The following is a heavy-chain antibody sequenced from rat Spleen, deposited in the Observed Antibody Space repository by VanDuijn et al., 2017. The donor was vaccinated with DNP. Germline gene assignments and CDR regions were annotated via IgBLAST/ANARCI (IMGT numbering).Heavy chain of an antibody. CDR1: GFTFSDYY. CDR3: TTDNYSAPFDY. D-gene: IGHD1-8*01. V-gene: IGHV5-27*01. Sequence: EVQLVESGGDLVQPGGSLKLFCAASGFTFSDYYMAWFRQAPRRGLEWVATITASSGTTYYRDSVKGRFTISTDNAKNTLYLQMDRLRSEDTATYYCTTDNYSAPFDYWGQGVMVTVSS. CDR2: ITASSGTT. J-gene: IGHJ2*01.